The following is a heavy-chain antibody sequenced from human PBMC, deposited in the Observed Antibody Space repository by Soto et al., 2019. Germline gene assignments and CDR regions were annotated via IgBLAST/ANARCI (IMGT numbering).Heavy chain of an antibody. CDR1: GGSFSPNY. D-gene: IGHD3-3*01. J-gene: IGHJ5*02. Sequence: PSETLSLTCTVSGGSFSPNYWAWIRQPPGKGQEWIGYIYNSVRTLYNPSLKSRVTISVDTSKNQLSLKLSSLTAADTAIYYCASGPPAVYFGVLIGRFDPWGQGTLVTVSS. V-gene: IGHV4-59*01. CDR3: ASGPPAVYFGVLIGRFDP. CDR2: IYNSVRT.